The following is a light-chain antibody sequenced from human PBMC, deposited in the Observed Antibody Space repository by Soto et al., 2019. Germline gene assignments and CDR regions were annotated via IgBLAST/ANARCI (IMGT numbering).Light chain of an antibody. CDR3: NSYTSSSTYV. J-gene: IGLJ1*01. V-gene: IGLV2-14*01. CDR2: EVA. CDR1: SSDVGGYKY. Sequence: SVLTQPASVSASPGQSITISCTGTSSDVGGYKYVSWYQQLPGKAPKLRLYEVANRPSGVSNRFSGSKSGNTASLTISGLQAEDEADYYCNSYTSSSTYVFGTGTKVTVL.